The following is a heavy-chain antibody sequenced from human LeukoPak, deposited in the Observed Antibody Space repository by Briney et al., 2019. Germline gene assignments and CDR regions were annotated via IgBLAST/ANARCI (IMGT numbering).Heavy chain of an antibody. CDR2: IYPGDSDT. CDR1: GYSFTSYC. D-gene: IGHD3-22*01. V-gene: IGHV5-51*01. CDR3: ARYYYDSSGYTPDYYFDY. J-gene: IGHJ4*02. Sequence: GESLKISFKGSGYSFTSYCIGWVRQMPGKGLEWMGIIYPGDSDTRYSPSFQGQVTISADKSISTAYLQWSSLKASDTAMYYCARYYYDSSGYTPDYYFDYWGQETLVTVSS.